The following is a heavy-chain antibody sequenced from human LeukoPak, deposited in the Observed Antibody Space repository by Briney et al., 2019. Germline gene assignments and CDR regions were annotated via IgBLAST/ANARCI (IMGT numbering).Heavy chain of an antibody. Sequence: GGSLRLSCAASGFTFSSYGMSWVRQAPGKGLEWVAIISYDGSNKYYADSVKGRFTISRDNSKNTLYLQMNSLREEDTALYYCSKEQFPYYYDSSGYLDYWGQGTLVTVSS. CDR3: SKEQFPYYYDSSGYLDY. D-gene: IGHD3-22*01. CDR1: GFTFSSYG. J-gene: IGHJ4*02. CDR2: ISYDGSNK. V-gene: IGHV3-30*18.